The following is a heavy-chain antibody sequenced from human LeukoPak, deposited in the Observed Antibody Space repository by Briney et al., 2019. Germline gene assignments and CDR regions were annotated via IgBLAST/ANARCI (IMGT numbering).Heavy chain of an antibody. J-gene: IGHJ4*02. V-gene: IGHV3-7*01. D-gene: IGHD5-18*01. CDR2: IKKDGSEK. Sequence: GGSLRLSCAASGFTFSNAWMSWVRQAPGKGLEWVANIKKDGSEKYCVDSVKGRFTISRDNAKKSLYLQMNSLRAEDTAVYYCARHLSGITGYTYGRGIDYWGQGTLVSVSS. CDR3: ARHLSGITGYTYGRGIDY. CDR1: GFTFSNAW.